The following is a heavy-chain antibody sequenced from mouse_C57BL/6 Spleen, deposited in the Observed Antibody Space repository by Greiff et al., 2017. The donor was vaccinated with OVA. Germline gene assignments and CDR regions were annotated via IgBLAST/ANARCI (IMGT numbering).Heavy chain of an antibody. Sequence: HVQLQPPWAELVKPGASVKVSCKASGYTFTSYWMHWVKQRPGQGLEWIGRIHPSDSDTNYNQKFKGKATLTVDKSSSTAYMQLSSLTSEDSAVYYCAIAGSSPYYFDYWGQGTTLTVSS. D-gene: IGHD1-1*01. CDR2: IHPSDSDT. CDR1: GYTFTSYW. CDR3: AIAGSSPYYFDY. J-gene: IGHJ2*01. V-gene: IGHV1-74*01.